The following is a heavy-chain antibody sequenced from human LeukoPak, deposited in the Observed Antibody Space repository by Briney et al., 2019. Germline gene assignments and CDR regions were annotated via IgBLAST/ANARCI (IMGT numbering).Heavy chain of an antibody. J-gene: IGHJ6*04. CDR1: GVSFSGYY. CDR3: ARGLRGNYGSGSRYYYGMDV. Sequence: SETLSLTCAVYGVSFSGYYWSWIRQPPGKGLEWIGEINHSGSTNYNPSLKSRVTISVDTPKNQFSLKLSSVTAADTAVYYCARGLRGNYGSGSRYYYGMDVWGKGTTVTVSS. CDR2: INHSGST. V-gene: IGHV4-34*01. D-gene: IGHD3-10*01.